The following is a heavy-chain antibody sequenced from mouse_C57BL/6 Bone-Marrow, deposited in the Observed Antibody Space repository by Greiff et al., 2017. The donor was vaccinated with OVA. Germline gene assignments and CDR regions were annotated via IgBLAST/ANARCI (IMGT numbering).Heavy chain of an antibody. V-gene: IGHV5-4*01. J-gene: IGHJ2*01. CDR3: ARDSYSNYYFDY. CDR2: ISDGGSYT. D-gene: IGHD2-5*01. CDR1: GFTLSSYA. Sequence: EVQLVESGGGLVKPGGSLKLSCAASGFTLSSYAMSWVRQTPEKRLEWVATISDGGSYTYYPDNVKGRYTISRDNAKNNLYLQMSHLKSEDTAMYYCARDSYSNYYFDYWGQGTTLTVSS.